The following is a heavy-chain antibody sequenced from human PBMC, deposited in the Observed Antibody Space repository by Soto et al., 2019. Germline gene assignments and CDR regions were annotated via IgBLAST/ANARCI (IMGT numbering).Heavy chain of an antibody. D-gene: IGHD2-8*01. CDR1: GSSFTSYW. CDR2: IYPGDSDT. J-gene: IGHJ5*02. CDR3: ARRICTNGVCYTVDENWFDP. V-gene: IGHV5-51*01. Sequence: GESLKISCKGSGSSFTSYWIGWVRQMPGKGLEWMGIIYPGDSDTRYSPSFQGQVTISADKSISTAYLQWSSLKASDTAMYYCARRICTNGVCYTVDENWFDPWGQGTLVTVSS.